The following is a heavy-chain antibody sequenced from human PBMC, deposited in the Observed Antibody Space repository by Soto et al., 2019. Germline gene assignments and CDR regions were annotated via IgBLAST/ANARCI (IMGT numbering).Heavy chain of an antibody. Sequence: GGSLRLSCAASGFTFSSYTMNWVRQAPGKGLEWVSSITSISTYIYYADSVKGRFTISRDNTKNSLYLQMNSLRAEDTAVYYCARDLGSSSSWNVYYYYGMDVWGQGTTVTVYS. D-gene: IGHD6-13*01. CDR2: ITSISTYI. CDR1: GFTFSSYT. CDR3: ARDLGSSSSWNVYYYYGMDV. J-gene: IGHJ6*02. V-gene: IGHV3-21*01.